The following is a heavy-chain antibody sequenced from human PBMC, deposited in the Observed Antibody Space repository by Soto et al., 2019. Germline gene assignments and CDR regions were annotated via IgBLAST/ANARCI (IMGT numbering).Heavy chain of an antibody. CDR2: ISAYSGST. Sequence: QVQLVQSGAEVKKPGASVKVSCTASGYTFTTYGISWVRQAPGQGLEWMGWISAYSGSTKFAQKLLGRVTMTTDTSTTTAYMELRSLTSEDTAVYYCARDFTKSSSWPYYFDYCGQGTLVTVSS. V-gene: IGHV1-18*01. D-gene: IGHD6-13*01. CDR1: GYTFTTYG. J-gene: IGHJ4*02. CDR3: ARDFTKSSSWPYYFDY.